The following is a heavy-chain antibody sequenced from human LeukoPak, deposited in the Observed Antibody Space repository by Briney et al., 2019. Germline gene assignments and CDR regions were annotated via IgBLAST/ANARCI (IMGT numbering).Heavy chain of an antibody. CDR2: ISSSSYI. CDR3: ARDGSGTVDAFDI. CDR1: GFTFSSYS. D-gene: IGHD3-10*01. J-gene: IGHJ3*02. V-gene: IGHV3-21*01. Sequence: KPGGPLRLSCAASGFTFSSYSMNWVRQAPGKGLEWVSSISSSSYIYYADSVKGRFTISRDNAKNSLYLQMNSLRAGDTAVYYCARDGSGTVDAFDIWGQGTMVTVSS.